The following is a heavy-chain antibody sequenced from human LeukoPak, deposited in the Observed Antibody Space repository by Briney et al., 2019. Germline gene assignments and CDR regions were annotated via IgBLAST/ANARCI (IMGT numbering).Heavy chain of an antibody. CDR3: ARERTTGREFDY. CDR2: IYYSGST. Sequence: PSETLSLTCTVSGGSISSSSYYWGWIRQPPGKGLEWIGSIYYSGSTYYNPSLKSRVTISVDTSKNQFSLKLSSVTAADTAVYFCARERTTGREFDYWGQGTLVTVSS. CDR1: GGSISSSSYY. V-gene: IGHV4-39*07. J-gene: IGHJ4*02. D-gene: IGHD4-11*01.